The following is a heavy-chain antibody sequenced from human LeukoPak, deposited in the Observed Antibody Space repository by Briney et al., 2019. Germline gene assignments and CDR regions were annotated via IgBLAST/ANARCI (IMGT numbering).Heavy chain of an antibody. CDR3: TILGYCTNGVCPTHYC. V-gene: IGHV3-15*01. CDR1: GFTFSHAW. Sequence: GGSLRLSCAASGFTFSHAWMSWVRQAPGKGLEWVGLTKSKTDGGTTDYAASVKGRFTISRDDTKNTLYLQMNSLKTEDTAVYYCTILGYCTNGVCPTHYCWGQGTLVTVSS. J-gene: IGHJ4*02. D-gene: IGHD2-8*01. CDR2: TKSKTDGGTT.